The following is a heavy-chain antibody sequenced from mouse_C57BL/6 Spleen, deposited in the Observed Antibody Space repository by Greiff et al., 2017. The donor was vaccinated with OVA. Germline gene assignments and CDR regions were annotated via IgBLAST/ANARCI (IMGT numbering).Heavy chain of an antibody. Sequence: VQLQESGAELVRPGASVTLSCKASGYTFTDYEMHWVKQTPVHGLEWIGAIDPETGGTAYNQKFKGKAILTADKSSSTAYMELRSLTSEDSAVYYCLHSNSFAYWGQGTLVTVSA. D-gene: IGHD2-5*01. CDR1: GYTFTDYE. CDR3: LHSNSFAY. V-gene: IGHV1-15*01. CDR2: IDPETGGT. J-gene: IGHJ3*01.